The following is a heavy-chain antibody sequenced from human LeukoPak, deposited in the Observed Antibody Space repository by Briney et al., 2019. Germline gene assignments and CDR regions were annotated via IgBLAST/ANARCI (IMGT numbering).Heavy chain of an antibody. Sequence: SETLSLTCAVYGGSFSGYYWSWIRQPPGKGLEWIGEINHSGSTNYNPSLKSRVTISVDTPKNQFSLKLSSVTAADTAVYYCARVMTTVTTWYYYYYMDVWGKGTTVTVSS. D-gene: IGHD4-17*01. CDR2: INHSGST. J-gene: IGHJ6*03. V-gene: IGHV4-34*01. CDR1: GGSFSGYY. CDR3: ARVMTTVTTWYYYYYMDV.